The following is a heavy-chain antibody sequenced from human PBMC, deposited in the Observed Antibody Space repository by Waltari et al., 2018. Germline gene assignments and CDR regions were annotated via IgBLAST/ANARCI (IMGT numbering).Heavy chain of an antibody. J-gene: IGHJ3*02. CDR1: GYTFTSYD. V-gene: IGHV1-8*03. D-gene: IGHD3-10*01. Sequence: VQLVQSATDVKKLGVSVKVSCTASGYTFTSYDINWGRQATGQGLEWLGWMNPNSGNTGYAQKFQGRVTITRNTSISTAYMELSSLRSEDTAVYYCAVGGAFDIWGQGTMVTVSS. CDR3: AVGGAFDI. CDR2: MNPNSGNT.